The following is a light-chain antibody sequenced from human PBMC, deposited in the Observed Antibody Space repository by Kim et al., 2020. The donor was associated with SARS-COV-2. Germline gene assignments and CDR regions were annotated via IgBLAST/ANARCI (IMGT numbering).Light chain of an antibody. V-gene: IGKV3-11*01. CDR1: HNVGIS. J-gene: IGKJ4*01. CDR2: DAA. CDR3: QQRGSWPPALT. Sequence: PGESATLSCKASHNVGISLACDQQTPGQAPRLLICDAAMRAAGIPDRFSGSWSGTDFTLTIGSLAPEDFAIYYCQQRGSWPPALTFGGGTKVDIK.